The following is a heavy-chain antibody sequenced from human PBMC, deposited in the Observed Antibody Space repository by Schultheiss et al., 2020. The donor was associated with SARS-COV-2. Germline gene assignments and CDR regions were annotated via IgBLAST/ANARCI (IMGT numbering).Heavy chain of an antibody. Sequence: GGSLRLSCAASGFTFSSYGMHWVRQAPGKGLEWVSGISWNSGSIGYADSVKGRFTISRDNSKNSLYLQMNSLRAEDTALYYCAKDMGRGDYDYYGMDVWGQGTTVTVSS. CDR3: AKDMGRGDYDYYGMDV. J-gene: IGHJ6*02. CDR2: ISWNSGSI. CDR1: GFTFSSYG. D-gene: IGHD3-16*01. V-gene: IGHV3-9*01.